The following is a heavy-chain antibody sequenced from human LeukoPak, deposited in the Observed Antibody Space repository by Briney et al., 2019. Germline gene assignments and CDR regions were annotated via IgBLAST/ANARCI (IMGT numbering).Heavy chain of an antibody. CDR1: GFTFSNAW. CDR3: TTGGSYFNDAFDI. CDR2: IKSKTDGGTT. J-gene: IGHJ3*02. D-gene: IGHD1-26*01. V-gene: IGHV3-15*01. Sequence: GGSLRLSCAVSGFTFSNAWMSWVRQAPGKGLEWVGRIKSKTDGGTTDYAAPVKGRFTISRDDSKNTLYLQMNSLKTEDTAVYYCTTGGSYFNDAFDIWGQGTMVTVSS.